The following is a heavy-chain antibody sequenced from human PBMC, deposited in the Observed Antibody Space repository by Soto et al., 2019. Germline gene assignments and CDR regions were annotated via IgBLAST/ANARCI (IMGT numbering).Heavy chain of an antibody. J-gene: IGHJ6*02. CDR1: GGAFSSCA. CDR3: ARSEGSSWSYYYYGMDV. Sequence: SVKVPCKASGGAFSSCAIRCVRQAPGQGLEWMGGIIPIFGTANYAQKFQGRVTITADESTSTDYMELSSLRSEDTAMYYCARSEGSSWSYYYYGMDVWGQGTTVNVS. V-gene: IGHV1-69*13. D-gene: IGHD6-13*01. CDR2: IIPIFGTA.